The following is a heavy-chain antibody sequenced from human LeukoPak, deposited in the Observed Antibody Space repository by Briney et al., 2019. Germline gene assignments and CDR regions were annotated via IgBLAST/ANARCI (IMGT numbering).Heavy chain of an antibody. J-gene: IGHJ6*02. Sequence: GGSLRLSCAASGFTFSSSWIHWVRQAPGKGLVWVSRINKDGSVTDYAESVKGRFSISRDNAKNTLYLQMNSLRAEDTAVYYCARVNYYGSGARCMDVWGQGTTVTVSS. CDR1: GFTFSSSW. CDR3: ARVNYYGSGARCMDV. CDR2: INKDGSVT. D-gene: IGHD3-10*01. V-gene: IGHV3-74*01.